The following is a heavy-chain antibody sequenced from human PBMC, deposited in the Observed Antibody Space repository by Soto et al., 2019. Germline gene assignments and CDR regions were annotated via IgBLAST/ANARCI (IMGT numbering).Heavy chain of an antibody. D-gene: IGHD3-3*01. V-gene: IGHV3-23*01. Sequence: GGSLRLSCAASGFTFSSYAMSWVRQAPGKGLEWVSAISGSGGSKYYADSVKGRFTISRDNSKNTLYLQMNSLRAEDTAVYYCAKDPSAGYYTEFDYWGQGTLVTVSS. CDR2: ISGSGGSK. CDR1: GFTFSSYA. CDR3: AKDPSAGYYTEFDY. J-gene: IGHJ4*02.